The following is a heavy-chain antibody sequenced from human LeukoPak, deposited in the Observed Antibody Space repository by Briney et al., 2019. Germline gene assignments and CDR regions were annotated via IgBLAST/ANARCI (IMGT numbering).Heavy chain of an antibody. CDR1: GFTFSSYG. V-gene: IGHV3-23*01. J-gene: IGHJ5*02. CDR3: ARDPENFNWFDP. D-gene: IGHD1-14*01. Sequence: PGGSLRLSCAASGFTFSSYGMSWVRQAPGKGLEWVSAISGSGGSTSYAQKFQGRVTMTRDTSTSTVYMELSSLRSEDTAVYYCARDPENFNWFDPWGQGTLVTVSS. CDR2: ISGSGGST.